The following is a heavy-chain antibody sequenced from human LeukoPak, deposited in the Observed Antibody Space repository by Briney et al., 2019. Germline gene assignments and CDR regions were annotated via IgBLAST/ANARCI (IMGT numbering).Heavy chain of an antibody. CDR3: ARDSGDYGSGCKRFDY. V-gene: IGHV3-48*01. D-gene: IGHD3-10*01. CDR1: GFTFSSYS. Sequence: PGGSLRLSCAASGFTFSSYSMNWVRQAPGKGLAWVSYISSSSSSIYYADSVKGRFTISRHNAKNSLYLQMNSLSAEDTAVYYCARDSGDYGSGCKRFDYWGQGTLVTVSS. CDR2: ISSSSSSI. J-gene: IGHJ4*02.